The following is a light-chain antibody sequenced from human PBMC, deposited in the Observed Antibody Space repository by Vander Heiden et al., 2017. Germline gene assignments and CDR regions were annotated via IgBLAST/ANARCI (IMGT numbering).Light chain of an antibody. J-gene: IGKJ3*01. V-gene: IGKV3-20*01. CDR2: GAS. CDR3: QQYGSSPVFT. CDR1: QSVSSSY. Sequence: EIVLTQSPGTLSLSPGERATLSCRASQSVSSSYLAWYQQKPGQAPRLVIYGASSRATGIPDRFSGSGSGTDFTLTISRLEPEDFAVYYCQQYGSSPVFTFGHGTKVDIK.